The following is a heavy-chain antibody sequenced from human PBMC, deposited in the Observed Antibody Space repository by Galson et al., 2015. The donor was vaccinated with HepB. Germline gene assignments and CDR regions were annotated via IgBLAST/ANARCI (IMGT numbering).Heavy chain of an antibody. D-gene: IGHD2-8*02. V-gene: IGHV1-69*04. CDR1: GGTFSSYA. CDR2: IIPILGIA. Sequence: SVKVSCKASGGTFSSYAISWVRQAPGQGLEWMGRIIPILGIANYAQKFQGRVTITADKSTSTAYMELSSLRSEDAAVYYCATSPKLTGWGQGTLVTVSS. J-gene: IGHJ4*02. CDR3: ATSPKLTG.